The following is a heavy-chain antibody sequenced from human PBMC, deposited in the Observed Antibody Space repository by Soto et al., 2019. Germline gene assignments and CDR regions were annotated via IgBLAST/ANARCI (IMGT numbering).Heavy chain of an antibody. CDR1: GFTFSSYG. V-gene: IGHV3-33*01. CDR2: IWYDGSNK. CDR3: ARDVDWNSYYFDY. D-gene: IGHD1-7*01. Sequence: GGSLRLSCAASGFTFSSYGMHWVRQAPGKGLEWVAVIWYDGSNKYYADSVKGRFTISRDNSKNTLYLQMNSLRAEDTAVYYCARDVDWNSYYFDYWGQGTLVTVSS. J-gene: IGHJ4*02.